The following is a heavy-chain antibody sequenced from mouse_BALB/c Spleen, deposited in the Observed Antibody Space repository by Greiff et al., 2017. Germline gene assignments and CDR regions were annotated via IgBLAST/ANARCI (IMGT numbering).Heavy chain of an antibody. CDR1: GDSITSGY. CDR3: ARKGYGIHWYFDV. Sequence: EVQVVESGPSLVKPSQTLSLTCSVTGDSITSGYWNWIRKFPGNKLEYMGYISYSGSTYYNPSLKSRISITRDTSKNQYYLQLNSVTTEDTATYYCARKGYGIHWYFDVWGAGTTVTVSS. D-gene: IGHD2-10*02. CDR2: ISYSGST. V-gene: IGHV3-8*02. J-gene: IGHJ1*01.